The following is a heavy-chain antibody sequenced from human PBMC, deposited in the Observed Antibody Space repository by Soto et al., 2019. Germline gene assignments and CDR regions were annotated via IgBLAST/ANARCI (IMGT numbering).Heavy chain of an antibody. D-gene: IGHD2-15*01. Sequence: QLQLQESGPGLVKPSETLSLTCTVSGGSISSSSYYWGWIRQPPGKGLEWIGSIYYSGRTYYNPSLNSRVTISLDTSMTHFSLKLSSVTAADTAVYYCARHTPAISVSDHWGQGTLFTVSS. CDR3: ARHTPAISVSDH. J-gene: IGHJ4*02. CDR2: IYYSGRT. CDR1: GGSISSSSYY. V-gene: IGHV4-39*01.